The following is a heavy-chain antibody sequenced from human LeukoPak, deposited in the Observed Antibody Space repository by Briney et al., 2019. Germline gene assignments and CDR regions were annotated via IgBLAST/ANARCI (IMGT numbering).Heavy chain of an antibody. J-gene: IGHJ5*02. CDR2: ISYDGSNK. CDR1: GFTFSSYA. D-gene: IGHD4-17*01. V-gene: IGHV3-30*04. Sequence: GRSLRLSCAASGFTFSSYAMHWVRQGPGKGLEWVAVISYDGSNKYYADSVKGRFTISRDNSKNTLYLQMNSLRAEDTAVYYCARDYLRGGDYGNWFDPWGQGTLVTVSS. CDR3: ARDYLRGGDYGNWFDP.